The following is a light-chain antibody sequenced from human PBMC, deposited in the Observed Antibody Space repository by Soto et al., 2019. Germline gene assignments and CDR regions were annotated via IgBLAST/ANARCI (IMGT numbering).Light chain of an antibody. V-gene: IGKV1-12*01. CDR2: AAS. CDR1: QGISSW. Sequence: DIQMTQSPSSVSASVGDRVTITCRASQGISSWLAWYQQKPGKAPKLLIYAASSLQSGVPSRFSARESGTDFTLTITSLQPEDLSTYYGHRANSSPFTFGPGTKVDIK. CDR3: HRANSSPFT. J-gene: IGKJ3*01.